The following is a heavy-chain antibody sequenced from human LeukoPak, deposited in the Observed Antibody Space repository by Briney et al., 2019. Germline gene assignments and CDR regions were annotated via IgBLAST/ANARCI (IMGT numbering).Heavy chain of an antibody. D-gene: IGHD2-2*01. CDR1: GFTFSNYW. Sequence: GGSLRLSCAASGFTFSNYWIHWVRQAPGKGLVWVSRIDNAGSITTYADSVKGRFTISRDNAENTLYLQMNSLRVEDTAVYYCARGVGYCSSTSCRTSNYYFDYWGQGTLVTVSS. J-gene: IGHJ4*02. V-gene: IGHV3-74*03. CDR3: ARGVGYCSSTSCRTSNYYFDY. CDR2: IDNAGSIT.